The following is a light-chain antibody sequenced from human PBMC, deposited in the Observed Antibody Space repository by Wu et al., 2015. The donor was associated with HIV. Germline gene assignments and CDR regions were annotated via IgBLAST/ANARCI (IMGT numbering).Light chain of an antibody. CDR3: QQRSNWPPYT. V-gene: IGKV3D-20*02. J-gene: IGKJ2*01. CDR1: QSVSGNY. Sequence: EIVLTQSPGTLSLSPGERATLSCRASQSVSGNYLAWYQQRPGQPPRLLIYVASSRVTGVPERFSGGGSGTDFTLTISRLEPEDFAVYYCQQRSNWPPYTFGQGTKLEIK. CDR2: VAS.